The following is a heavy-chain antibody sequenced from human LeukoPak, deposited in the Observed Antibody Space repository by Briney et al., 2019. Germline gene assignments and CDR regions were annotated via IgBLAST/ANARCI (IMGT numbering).Heavy chain of an antibody. CDR1: GGSISSYY. J-gene: IGHJ3*02. V-gene: IGHV4-59*08. CDR3: ARRRRGYSYAFDI. CDR2: IYYSGST. Sequence: SETLSLTCTVSGGSISSYYWSRIRQPPGKGLEWIGYIYYSGSTNYNPSLKSRVTILVDTSKNQFSLKLSSVTAADTAVYYCARRRRGYSYAFDIWGQGTMVTVSS. D-gene: IGHD5-18*01.